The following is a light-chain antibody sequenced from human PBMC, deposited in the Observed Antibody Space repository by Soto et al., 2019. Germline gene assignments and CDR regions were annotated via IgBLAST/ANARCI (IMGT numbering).Light chain of an antibody. V-gene: IGKV1-8*01. CDR1: QGISSY. CDR2: AAS. CDR3: QQYSNWPPIT. Sequence: AIRMTQSPASVSASTGDRVTXSCRASQGISSYLAWYQQKPGKAPKLLLYAASTFQSGVPPRFRGSGSGTDFTLTISCLQSEDFAVYYCQQYSNWPPITFGQGGRVDFK. J-gene: IGKJ5*01.